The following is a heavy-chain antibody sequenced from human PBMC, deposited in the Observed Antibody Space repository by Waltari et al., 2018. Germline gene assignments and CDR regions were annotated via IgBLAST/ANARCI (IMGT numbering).Heavy chain of an antibody. V-gene: IGHV1-8*02. Sequence: VQLVQSGAEVMKPGASVKLSCTASGYIFNPYEITWVRQAPGQGLEGIGWSNPNNGDTGLARKFQGAHTLARDTSISPAYMGLTSLTSDDSALYSCARGRDVHAYYDYNWFDPWGRGTLVTVSS. J-gene: IGHJ5*02. CDR1: GYIFNPYE. D-gene: IGHD5-12*01. CDR3: ARGRDVHAYYDYNWFDP. CDR2: SNPNNGDT.